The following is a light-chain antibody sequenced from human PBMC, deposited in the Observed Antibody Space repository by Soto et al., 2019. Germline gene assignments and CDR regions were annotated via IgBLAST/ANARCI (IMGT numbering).Light chain of an antibody. J-gene: IGKJ5*01. CDR1: QSVSSY. Sequence: EIVLPQYPATLSLSPGERATLSCRASQSVSSYLAWYQQKPGQAPRLLIYDASNRATGIPARFSGSGSGTDFTLTISSLEPEDFAVYYCQQRSNGITFGQGTRLEIK. CDR2: DAS. V-gene: IGKV3-11*01. CDR3: QQRSNGIT.